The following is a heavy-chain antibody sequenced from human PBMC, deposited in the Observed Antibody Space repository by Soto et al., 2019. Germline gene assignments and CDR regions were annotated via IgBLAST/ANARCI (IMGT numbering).Heavy chain of an antibody. CDR1: GGSISSGGYY. D-gene: IGHD3-10*01. CDR2: IFYSGST. V-gene: IGHV4-31*03. J-gene: IGHJ4*02. CDR3: ATYGSGSYKPTTFDY. Sequence: QVQLQESGPRLVKPSQTLSLTCTVSGGSISSGGYYWSWIRQQPGKGLEWIGYIFYSGSTYYNPYLKSRVTISVDTSKNQFSLKLSSVTAADTAVYYCATYGSGSYKPTTFDYWGQGTLVTVSS.